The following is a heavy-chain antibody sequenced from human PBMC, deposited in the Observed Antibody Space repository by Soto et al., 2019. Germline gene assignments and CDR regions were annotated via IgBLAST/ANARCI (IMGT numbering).Heavy chain of an antibody. V-gene: IGHV4-34*01. D-gene: IGHD3-22*01. CDR1: GGSFIDYD. Sequence: SDTLSLTCAVYGGSFIDYDWSWIRHPPGKGLEWIGEINHSGSTNYNPSLKSRVTISVDTSKNQFSLKLSSVTAADTAVYYCESCPYYYDRRHFQHWGKGTLVTVSS. CDR3: ESCPYYYDRRHFQH. CDR2: INHSGST. J-gene: IGHJ1*01.